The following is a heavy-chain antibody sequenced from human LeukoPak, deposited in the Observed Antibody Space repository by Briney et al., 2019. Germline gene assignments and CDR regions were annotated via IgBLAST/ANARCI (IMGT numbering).Heavy chain of an antibody. CDR2: IYSGGAT. D-gene: IGHD3-10*01. CDR3: ARGVTTYYKDPFGN. Sequence: GGSLILSCAASGFTFSSYWMSWVRQAPGKGLEWVSVIYSGGATHYADSVKGRFTISGDNSKNTLYLQMNSVRAEDTAVYYCARGVTTYYKDPFGNWGQGTLVIVSS. J-gene: IGHJ4*02. CDR1: GFTFSSYW. V-gene: IGHV3-66*01.